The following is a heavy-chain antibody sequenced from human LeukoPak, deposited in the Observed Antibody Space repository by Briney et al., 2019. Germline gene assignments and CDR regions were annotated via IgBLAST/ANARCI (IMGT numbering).Heavy chain of an antibody. Sequence: ASVKVSCKVSGYTLTELSMHWVRQAPGKGLEWMGGFDPEDGETIYAQKFQGRVTMTEDTSTDTAYMELSSLRSEDTAVYYCATAGYSYGYTHFDYWGQGTLVTVSS. D-gene: IGHD5-18*01. CDR1: GYTLTELS. J-gene: IGHJ4*02. V-gene: IGHV1-24*01. CDR2: FDPEDGET. CDR3: ATAGYSYGYTHFDY.